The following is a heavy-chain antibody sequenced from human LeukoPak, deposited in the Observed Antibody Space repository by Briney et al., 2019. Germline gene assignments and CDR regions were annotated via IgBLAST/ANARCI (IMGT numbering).Heavy chain of an antibody. V-gene: IGHV4-59*01. Sequence: SETLSLTCTVSGGSISSYYWSWIRQPPGKGLEWIGYIYYSGSTNYNPSLKSRVTISVDTSENQFSLKLSSVTAADTAVYYCARAELRYFDWAHDAFDIWGQGTMVTVSS. D-gene: IGHD3-9*01. CDR1: GGSISSYY. J-gene: IGHJ3*02. CDR3: ARAELRYFDWAHDAFDI. CDR2: IYYSGST.